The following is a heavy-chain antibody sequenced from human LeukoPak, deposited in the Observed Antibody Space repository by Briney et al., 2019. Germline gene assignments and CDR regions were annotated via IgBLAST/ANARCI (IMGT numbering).Heavy chain of an antibody. CDR1: GFTVSSNY. CDR3: ARGLLIAALDY. V-gene: IGHV3-53*01. J-gene: IGHJ4*02. D-gene: IGHD6-6*01. CDR2: IYSGGST. Sequence: PGGSLRLSCAASGFTVSSNYMSWVRQAPGKGLEWVSVIYSGGSTYYADSVKGRFTISRDNSKNTLYLQMNSLRAEDTAVYYCARGLLIAALDYWGQEPLVTVSS.